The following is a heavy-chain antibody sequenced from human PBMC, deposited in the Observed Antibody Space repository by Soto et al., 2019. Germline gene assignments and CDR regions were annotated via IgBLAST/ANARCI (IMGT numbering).Heavy chain of an antibody. CDR3: TGGPPNWGFDS. Sequence: ASVKVSCKASGYTFTSYDINWVRQTAGQGLEWMGWMSPKTANTGYAQKFQDRVTMTRSTSISTAYMELSSLTSEDTAFYYCTGGPPNWGFDSWGQGTPVTVSS. D-gene: IGHD7-27*01. J-gene: IGHJ5*01. CDR1: GYTFTSYD. CDR2: MSPKTANT. V-gene: IGHV1-8*01.